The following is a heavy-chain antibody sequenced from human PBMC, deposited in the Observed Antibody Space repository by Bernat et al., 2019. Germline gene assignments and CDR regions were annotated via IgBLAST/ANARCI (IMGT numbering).Heavy chain of an antibody. V-gene: IGHV3-21*01. J-gene: IGHJ4*02. D-gene: IGHD4-17*01. CDR1: GFTFSSYS. CDR2: ISSSSSYI. Sequence: EVQLVESGGGLVKPGGSLRLSCAASGFTFSSYSMNWVRQAPGKGLEWVSSISSSSSYIYYADSVKGRFTISRDNAKNSLYLQMNSLGAEDTAVYYCASNPTTISLTDYWGQGTLVTVSS. CDR3: ASNPTTISLTDY.